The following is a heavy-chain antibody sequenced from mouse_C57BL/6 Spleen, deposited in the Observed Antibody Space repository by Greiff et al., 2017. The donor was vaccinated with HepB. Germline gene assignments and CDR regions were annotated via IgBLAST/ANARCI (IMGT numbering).Heavy chain of an antibody. CDR1: GYTFTGYW. CDR2: ILPVSGST. D-gene: IGHD1-1*01. J-gene: IGHJ1*03. V-gene: IGHV1-9*01. Sequence: VQLQQSGAELMKPGASVKLSCKATGYTFTGYWIEWVKQRPGHGLEWIGEILPVSGSTNYNEKFKGKATLTADTSSNTAYMQLSSLTPEDSALYYCAGGYFITTVLGGYFDVWGTGTTVTVSS. CDR3: AGGYFITTVLGGYFDV.